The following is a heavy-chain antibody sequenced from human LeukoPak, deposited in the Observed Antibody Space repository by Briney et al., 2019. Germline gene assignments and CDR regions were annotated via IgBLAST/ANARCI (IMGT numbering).Heavy chain of an antibody. CDR1: GFTFDDYA. Sequence: PGRSLRLSCAASGFTFDDYAMHWVRQAPGKGLEWVSGISWNSGSIGYADSVKGRFTISRDNAKNSLYLQMNSLRAEDTALYYYAKDSDYSYGRGMDVWGQGTTVTVSS. CDR2: ISWNSGSI. D-gene: IGHD5-18*01. CDR3: AKDSDYSYGRGMDV. V-gene: IGHV3-9*01. J-gene: IGHJ6*02.